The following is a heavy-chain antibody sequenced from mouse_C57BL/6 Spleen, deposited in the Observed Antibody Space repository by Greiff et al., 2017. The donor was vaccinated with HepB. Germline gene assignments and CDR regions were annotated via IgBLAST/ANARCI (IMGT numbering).Heavy chain of an antibody. J-gene: IGHJ3*01. D-gene: IGHD2-4*01. CDR3: YYDYGGFAY. V-gene: IGHV1-82*01. CDR1: GYAFSSSW. Sequence: VQLQQSGPELVKPGASVKISCKASGYAFSSSWMNWVKQRPGKGLEWIGRIYPGDGDTNYNGKFKGKATLTADKSSSTAYMQRSSLTSEDSAVYFCYYDYGGFAYWGQGTLVTVSA. CDR2: IYPGDGDT.